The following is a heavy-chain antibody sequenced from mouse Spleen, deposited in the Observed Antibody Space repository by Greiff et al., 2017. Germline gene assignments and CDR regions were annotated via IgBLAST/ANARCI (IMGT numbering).Heavy chain of an antibody. Sequence: DVKLVESGGGLVKPGGSLKLSCAASGFTFSDYGMHWVRQAPEKGLEWVAYISSGSSTIYYADTVKGRFTISRDNAKNTLFLQMTSLRSEDTAMYYCARTNYRYDDYWGQGTTLTVSS. CDR2: ISSGSSTI. D-gene: IGHD2-14*01. J-gene: IGHJ2*01. CDR3: ARTNYRYDDY. V-gene: IGHV5-17*01. CDR1: GFTFSDYG.